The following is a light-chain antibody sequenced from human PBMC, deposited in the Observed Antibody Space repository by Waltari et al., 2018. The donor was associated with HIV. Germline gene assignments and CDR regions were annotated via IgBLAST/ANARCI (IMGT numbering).Light chain of an antibody. J-gene: IGKJ1*01. V-gene: IGKV1-5*03. CDR1: LSVNTW. CDR2: KSS. Sequence: ILMTQSPSTLSAFVGDRVSITCRASLSVNTWLAWYQQKPGRPPKLLIYKSSILQVGVPTRFSGSGSGTKFTLTITSLQPDDFATYYCHQYGTFGQGTKVEIK. CDR3: HQYGT.